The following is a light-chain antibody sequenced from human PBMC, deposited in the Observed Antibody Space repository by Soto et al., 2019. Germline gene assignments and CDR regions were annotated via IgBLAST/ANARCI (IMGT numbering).Light chain of an antibody. CDR3: QQYNNWPPA. CDR2: GAS. V-gene: IGKV3-15*01. CDR1: QSVSSN. Sequence: EIVLTQSPATLFLSPGERATLSCGASQSVSSNLAWYQQKPGQAPRLLIYGASTRATGIPARFSGSGSGTEFTLTISSLQSEDFAVYYCQQYNNWPPAFGQGTKVEIK. J-gene: IGKJ1*01.